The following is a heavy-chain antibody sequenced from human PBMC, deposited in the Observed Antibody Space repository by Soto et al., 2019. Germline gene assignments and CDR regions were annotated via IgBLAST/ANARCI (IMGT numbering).Heavy chain of an antibody. CDR3: AREHDSWSLYAFDI. Sequence: QVQLVQSGAEVKKPGSSVKVSCKASGGTFSSYAISWVRQAPGQGLEWMGGIIPIFGTANYAQKFQGRVTIIRDTSATTVYLELSSLRSEDTAVYYCAREHDSWSLYAFDIWGQGTRVTVSS. CDR2: IIPIFGTA. D-gene: IGHD3-3*01. J-gene: IGHJ3*02. CDR1: GGTFSSYA. V-gene: IGHV1-69*06.